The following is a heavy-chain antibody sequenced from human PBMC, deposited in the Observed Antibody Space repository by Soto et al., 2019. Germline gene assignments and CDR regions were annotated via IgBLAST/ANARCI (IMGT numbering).Heavy chain of an antibody. CDR2: IWYDGSNK. CDR3: AKTYCSSGNCYIQH. V-gene: IGHV3-30*02. CDR1: GFTFSSYG. Sequence: GGSLRLSCAASGFTFSSYGMHWVRQAPGKGLDWVAVIWYDGSNKYYADSVKGRFTISRDNSKNTLYLQLNSLRAEDTALYYCAKTYCSSGNCYIQHWGQGTLVTVSS. J-gene: IGHJ1*01. D-gene: IGHD2-15*01.